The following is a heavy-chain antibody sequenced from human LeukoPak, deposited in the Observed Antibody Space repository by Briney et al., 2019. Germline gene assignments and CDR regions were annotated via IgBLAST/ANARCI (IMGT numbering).Heavy chain of an antibody. J-gene: IGHJ3*02. D-gene: IGHD2-2*01. CDR2: INPNSGDT. CDR3: ARGRSSSSYDAFDI. Sequence: GTSVKVSCKASGYTFSGYYMHWVRQAAGQGLEWMGWINPNSGDTNYAQKFQGRVTMTRDTSISTAYMEVSRLRSDDTAVFYCARGRSSSSYDAFDIWGQGTMVTVSS. CDR1: GYTFSGYY. V-gene: IGHV1-2*02.